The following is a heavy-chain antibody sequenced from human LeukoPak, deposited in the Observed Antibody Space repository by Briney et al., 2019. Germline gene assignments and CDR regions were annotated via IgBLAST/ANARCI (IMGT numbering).Heavy chain of an antibody. CDR3: ARRDISSGWSFDY. CDR1: GGSINNYH. J-gene: IGHJ4*02. Sequence: SETLSLTCTVSGGSINNYHWSWIRQPAGKGLEWIGQIHTSGSTNYNPPLKSRVTISIDTPENQLSLTIRSVTAADTAVYYCARRDISSGWSFDYWGQGTLVTVSS. CDR2: IHTSGST. V-gene: IGHV4-4*07. D-gene: IGHD6-19*01.